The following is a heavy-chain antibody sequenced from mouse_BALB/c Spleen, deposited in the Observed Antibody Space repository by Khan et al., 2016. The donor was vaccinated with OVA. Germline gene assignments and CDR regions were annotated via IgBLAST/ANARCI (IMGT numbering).Heavy chain of an antibody. Sequence: EVKLEVSGPGLVKPSQSLSLTCTVTGYSITSDYAWNWIRQFPGNKLEWMGYISYSGNTNYNPSLRSRISITRDTSKNQFFLPLNSVTTEDTATYYCARVYGGDFDYWGQGTTLTVSS. CDR1: GYSITSDYA. D-gene: IGHD1-1*01. CDR3: ARVYGGDFDY. CDR2: ISYSGNT. J-gene: IGHJ2*01. V-gene: IGHV3-2*02.